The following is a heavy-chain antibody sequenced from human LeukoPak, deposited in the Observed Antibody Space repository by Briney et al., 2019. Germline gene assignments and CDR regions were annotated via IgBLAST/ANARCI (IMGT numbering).Heavy chain of an antibody. CDR2: IYSTGST. CDR3: ARHRPEGSYPLDS. Sequence: SETLSLTCTVSSGSISNYYWSWLRQPPGKGLEWIGHIYSTGSTTYSPSLKSRVIMSADTSKNQFSLKVASVTAADTAVYYCARHRPEGSYPLDSWGQGALVTVSS. CDR1: SGSISNYY. V-gene: IGHV4-59*08. J-gene: IGHJ4*02.